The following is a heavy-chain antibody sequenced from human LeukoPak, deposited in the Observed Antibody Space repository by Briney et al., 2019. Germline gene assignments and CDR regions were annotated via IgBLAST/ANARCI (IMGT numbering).Heavy chain of an antibody. Sequence: SQTLSLTCTVSGGSISSGGYYWSWIRQHPGKGLEWIGYIYYSGSTYYNPSLKSRVTISVDTSKNQFSLKLSSVTAADTAVYYCARVPGIEYYSNSHVYVPPEKYYYYYGMDVWGQGTTVTVSS. V-gene: IGHV4-31*03. CDR3: ARVPGIEYYSNSHVYVPPEKYYYYYGMDV. J-gene: IGHJ6*02. CDR2: IYYSGST. D-gene: IGHD4-11*01. CDR1: GGSISSGGYY.